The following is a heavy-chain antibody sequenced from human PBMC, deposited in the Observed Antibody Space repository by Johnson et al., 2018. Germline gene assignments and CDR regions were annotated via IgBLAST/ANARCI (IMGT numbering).Heavy chain of an antibody. CDR2: IRSKANSYAT. V-gene: IGHV3-73*01. Sequence: VQLQESGGGLVQPGGSLKLSCAASGFTFSGSAMHWVRQASGKGLAWVGRIRSKANSYATAYAASVKGRFTISRDDSKNTAYLQMNSLRAEDTAVYYCAKDRLRFLEWSLGSAFDLWGQGTMVTVSS. CDR3: AKDRLRFLEWSLGSAFDL. J-gene: IGHJ3*01. CDR1: GFTFSGSA. D-gene: IGHD3-3*01.